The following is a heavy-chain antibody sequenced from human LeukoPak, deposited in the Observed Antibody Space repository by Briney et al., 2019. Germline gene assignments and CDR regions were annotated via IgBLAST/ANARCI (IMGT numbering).Heavy chain of an antibody. V-gene: IGHV3-9*01. Sequence: GGSLRLSCAASGFTFDDYAMHWVRQAPGKGLEWVSGISWNSGSIGYADSVKGRFTISRDNAKNSMYLQMNSLRAEDTALYYCAKANLPSYYDFWSGYYTADAFDIWGQGTMVTVSS. D-gene: IGHD3-3*01. CDR3: AKANLPSYYDFWSGYYTADAFDI. CDR1: GFTFDDYA. CDR2: ISWNSGSI. J-gene: IGHJ3*02.